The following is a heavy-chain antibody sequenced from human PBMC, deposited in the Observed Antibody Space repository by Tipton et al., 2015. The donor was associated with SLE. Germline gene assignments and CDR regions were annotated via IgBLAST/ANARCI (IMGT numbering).Heavy chain of an antibody. J-gene: IGHJ6*03. D-gene: IGHD6-13*01. CDR3: AREAGLSSRSYYHGYMDV. CDR1: GGSVSSGSQY. CDR2: IYTRGST. V-gene: IGHV4-61*02. Sequence: LRLSCTVSGGSVSSGSQYWSWIRQSAGKGLEWIGRIYTRGSTNYNPSLMSRVAISLDTPKNHFSLKLSSVTAADTAVYYCAREAGLSSRSYYHGYMDVWGKGTTVTISS.